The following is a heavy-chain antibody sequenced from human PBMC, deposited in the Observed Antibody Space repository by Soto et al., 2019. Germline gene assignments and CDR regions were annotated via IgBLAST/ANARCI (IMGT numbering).Heavy chain of an antibody. D-gene: IGHD3-22*01. CDR3: ARLPLYYYDSSGFGQRDYYYGMDV. V-gene: IGHV4-31*03. Sequence: PSETLSLTCTVSGGSISSGGYYWSWIRQHPGKGLEWIGYIYYSGSTYYNPSLKSRVTISVDTSKNQFSLKLSSVTAADTAVYYCARLPLYYYDSSGFGQRDYYYGMDVWGQRTTVTVSS. CDR1: GGSISSGGYY. J-gene: IGHJ6*02. CDR2: IYYSGST.